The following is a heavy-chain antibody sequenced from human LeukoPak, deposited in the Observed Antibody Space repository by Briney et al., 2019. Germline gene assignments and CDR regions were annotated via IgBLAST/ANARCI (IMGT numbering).Heavy chain of an antibody. J-gene: IGHJ4*02. Sequence: GGSLRLSCAASGFTFSSYGMHWVRQAPGKGLEWVAVISYDGSNKYYADSVKGRFTISRDNSKITLYLQMNSLRAEDTAVYYCAKESYGDLYFDYWGQGTLVTVSS. V-gene: IGHV3-30*18. CDR3: AKESYGDLYFDY. CDR2: ISYDGSNK. D-gene: IGHD4-17*01. CDR1: GFTFSSYG.